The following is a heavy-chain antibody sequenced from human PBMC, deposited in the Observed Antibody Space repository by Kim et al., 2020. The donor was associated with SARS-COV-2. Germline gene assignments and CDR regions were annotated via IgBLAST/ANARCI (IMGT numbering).Heavy chain of an antibody. CDR2: IWYDGSNK. V-gene: IGHV3-33*06. Sequence: GGSLRLSCAASGFTFSSYGMHWVRQAPGKGLEWVAVIWYDGSNKYYADSVKGRFTISRDNSKNTLYLQMNSLRAEDTAVYYCAKDLKSTYYDILTGYYIEYYFDDWDQGTLVTVSS. J-gene: IGHJ4*02. CDR1: GFTFSSYG. CDR3: AKDLKSTYYDILTGYYIEYYFDD. D-gene: IGHD3-9*01.